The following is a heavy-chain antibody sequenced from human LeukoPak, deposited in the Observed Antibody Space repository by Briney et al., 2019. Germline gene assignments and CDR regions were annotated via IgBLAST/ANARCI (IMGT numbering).Heavy chain of an antibody. V-gene: IGHV3-74*01. CDR1: GFTFSSYW. J-gene: IGHJ4*02. CDR2: INSDGRST. CDR3: ASPLRNGVY. D-gene: IGHD2-8*01. Sequence: GGSLRLSCAASGFTFSSYWMHWVRQAPGKGLVWVSSINSDGRSTSYADSVKGRFTISRDNAKNTLYLQMNSLRAEDTAVYYCASPLRNGVYWGQGTLVTVSS.